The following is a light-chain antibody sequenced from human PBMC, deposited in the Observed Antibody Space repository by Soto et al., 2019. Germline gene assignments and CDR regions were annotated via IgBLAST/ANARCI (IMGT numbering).Light chain of an antibody. Sequence: EVVLPQSPGTLSSSPGERATLSCGASQSVGSSYLAWYQQKTGQAPRLLFYGASTRATGIPDRFSGSGSGTEYTLTISRLEPEDVAVYYCQQYINSPWTFGQGTKVEI. CDR1: QSVGSSY. CDR3: QQYINSPWT. J-gene: IGKJ1*01. V-gene: IGKV3-20*01. CDR2: GAS.